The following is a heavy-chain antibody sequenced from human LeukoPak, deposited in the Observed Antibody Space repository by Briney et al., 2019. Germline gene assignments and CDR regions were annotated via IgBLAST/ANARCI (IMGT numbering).Heavy chain of an antibody. CDR2: ISYDGSNK. D-gene: IGHD3-9*01. J-gene: IGHJ4*02. CDR1: GFTFSSYS. Sequence: PGGSLRLSCAASGFTFSSYSMNWVRQAPGKGLEWVTLISYDGSNKYYADSVKGRFTISRDNSKNTLYLQMNSLRPEDTAVYYCARVLYYDILTGSQEYYFDYWGQGTLVTVSS. CDR3: ARVLYYDILTGSQEYYFDY. V-gene: IGHV3-30*03.